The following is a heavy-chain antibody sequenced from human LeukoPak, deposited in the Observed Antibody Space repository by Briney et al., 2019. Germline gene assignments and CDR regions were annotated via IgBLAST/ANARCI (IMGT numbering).Heavy chain of an antibody. CDR2: ISSSSNSI. CDR3: ARDPRGDYYYYYGMDV. CDR1: GFTFSSHS. D-gene: IGHD2-21*02. J-gene: IGHJ6*02. V-gene: IGHV3-48*02. Sequence: PGGSLRLSCAASGFTFSSHSVNWVRQALGKGLEWISYISSSSNSIHYADSVKGRFTISRDNAKKSLYLQMNSLRDEDTAVYYCARDPRGDYYYYYGMDVWGQGTTVTVSS.